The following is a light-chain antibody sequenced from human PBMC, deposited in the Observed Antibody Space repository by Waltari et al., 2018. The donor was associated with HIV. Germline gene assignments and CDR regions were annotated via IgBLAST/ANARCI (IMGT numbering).Light chain of an antibody. J-gene: IGKJ1*01. CDR1: QSVLYSSNNKNY. CDR3: QQYYSTPRT. Sequence: DIVMTQSPDSLTASLGERATINCKSSQSVLYSSNNKNYLAWYQQKPGHPPKLLFYWASTRESGVPDRFGGSGSGTDFTLTISSLQAEDVAVYYCQQYYSTPRTFGQGTKVEVK. V-gene: IGKV4-1*01. CDR2: WAS.